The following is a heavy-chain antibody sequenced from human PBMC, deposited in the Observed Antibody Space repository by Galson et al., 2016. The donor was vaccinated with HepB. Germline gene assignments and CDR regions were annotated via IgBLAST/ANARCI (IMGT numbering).Heavy chain of an antibody. J-gene: IGHJ5*02. CDR2: ISSSSSTI. CDR3: ARATITTTMGNH. Sequence: SLRLSCAASGFTFSSYSMNWVRQAPGKGLEWVSYISSSSSTIYYADSVKGRFTISRDNAKTSLFLQMNSLGTEDTAVYYCARATITTTMGNHWGQGTLVTGSP. CDR1: GFTFSSYS. D-gene: IGHD5-24*01. V-gene: IGHV3-48*04.